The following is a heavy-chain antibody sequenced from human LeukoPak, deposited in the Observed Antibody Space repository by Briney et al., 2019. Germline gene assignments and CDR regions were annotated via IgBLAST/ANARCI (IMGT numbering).Heavy chain of an antibody. V-gene: IGHV4-59*01. CDR1: GGSISSYY. J-gene: IGHJ4*02. CDR2: IYYSGST. CDR3: ASQVVPAATIDY. D-gene: IGHD2-2*01. Sequence: SETLSLTCTVSGGSISSYYWSWIRQPPGKGLEWIGYIYYSGSTNYNPSLKCRVTISVDTSKNQFSLKLSSVTAADTAMYYCASQVVPAATIDYWGQGTLVTVSS.